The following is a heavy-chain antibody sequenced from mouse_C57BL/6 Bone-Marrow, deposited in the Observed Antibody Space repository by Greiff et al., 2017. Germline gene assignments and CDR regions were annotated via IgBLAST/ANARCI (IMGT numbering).Heavy chain of an antibody. J-gene: IGHJ3*01. CDR2: ISDGGSYT. CDR1: GFTFSSYA. Sequence: EVQVVESGGGLVKPGGSLKLSCAASGFTFSSYAMSWVRQTPEKRLEWVATISDGGSYTYYPDNVKGRFTISRDNAKNNLYLQMSHLKSEDTAMYYCARRGITPAWFAYWGQGTLVTVSA. CDR3: ARRGITPAWFAY. V-gene: IGHV5-4*01. D-gene: IGHD2-4*01.